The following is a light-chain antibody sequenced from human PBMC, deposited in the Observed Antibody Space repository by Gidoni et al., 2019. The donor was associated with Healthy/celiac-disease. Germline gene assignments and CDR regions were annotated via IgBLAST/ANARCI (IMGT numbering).Light chain of an antibody. CDR2: DAS. CDR3: QQYDNLPLT. V-gene: IGKV1-33*01. Sequence: DIQMTQSPSSLSASVGDRVTITCQASQDISNYLNCYQQKPGKAPKLLIYDASNLETGVPSRFSGSGSGTDLTFTISSLQPEDIATYYCQQYDNLPLTFXGXTKVEIK. CDR1: QDISNY. J-gene: IGKJ4*01.